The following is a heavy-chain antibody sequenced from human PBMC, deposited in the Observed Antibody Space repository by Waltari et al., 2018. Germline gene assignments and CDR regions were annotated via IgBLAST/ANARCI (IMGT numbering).Heavy chain of an antibody. J-gene: IGHJ4*02. CDR2: INHSGST. Sequence: QVQLQQWGAGLLKPSETLSLTCAVYGGSFSGYYWSWIRQPPGKGLEWIGEINHSGSTNYNPSLKSRVTISVDTSKNQFSLKLSSVTAADTAVYYCAKDPDYGGNSVRYYFDYWGQGTLVTVSS. D-gene: IGHD4-17*01. CDR1: GGSFSGYY. CDR3: AKDPDYGGNSVRYYFDY. V-gene: IGHV4-34*01.